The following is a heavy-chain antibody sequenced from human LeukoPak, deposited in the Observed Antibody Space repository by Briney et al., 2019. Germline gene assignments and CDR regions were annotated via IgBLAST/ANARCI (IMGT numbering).Heavy chain of an antibody. CDR2: IYYSGST. Sequence: SETLSLTCTVSGGSISSYYWSWIRQPPGKGLEWIGYIYYSGSTNYNPSLKSRVTISVDTSKNQFSLKLSSVTAADTAVYYCARGKYCSSTSCYRALDYWGQGTLVTVSS. J-gene: IGHJ4*02. V-gene: IGHV4-59*12. CDR1: GGSISSYY. CDR3: ARGKYCSSTSCYRALDY. D-gene: IGHD2-2*02.